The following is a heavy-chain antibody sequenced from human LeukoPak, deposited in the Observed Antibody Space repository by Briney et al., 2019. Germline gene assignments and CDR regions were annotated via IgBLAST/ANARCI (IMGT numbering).Heavy chain of an antibody. V-gene: IGHV3-74*01. D-gene: IGHD3-10*01. CDR2: INSDGSST. CDR1: GFTFSSYW. CDR3: ARDGITMRILEY. J-gene: IGHJ4*02. Sequence: GGSLRLSCAASGFTFSSYWMHWVRQAPGKGLVWVSRINSDGSSTSYADSVKGRFTISRDNAKNTLYLQMDSLRAEDTAVYYCARDGITMRILEYWGQGTLVTVSS.